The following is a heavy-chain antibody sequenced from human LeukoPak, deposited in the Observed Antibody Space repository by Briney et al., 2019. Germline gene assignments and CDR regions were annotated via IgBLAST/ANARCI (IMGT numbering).Heavy chain of an antibody. Sequence: PGGSLRLSCAASGFTVDSNYLSWVRQAPGKGLEWVSTIYTGGNTYYAASVKGRFTISRDNSKNTLYLQMNSLRAEDTAVYYCAKVGYYDSSGYYYYFDYWGQGTLVTVSS. CDR1: GFTVDSNY. V-gene: IGHV3-53*01. J-gene: IGHJ4*02. D-gene: IGHD3-22*01. CDR2: IYTGGNT. CDR3: AKVGYYDSSGYYYYFDY.